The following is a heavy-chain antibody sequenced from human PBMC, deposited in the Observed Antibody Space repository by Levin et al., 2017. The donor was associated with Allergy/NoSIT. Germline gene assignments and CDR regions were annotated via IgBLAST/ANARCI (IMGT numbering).Heavy chain of an antibody. D-gene: IGHD5/OR15-5a*01. CDR1: GFTFSSYE. Sequence: GESLKISCVASGFTFSSYEMNWVRQAPGKGLEWVSYISTSGSTIYYADSVKGRFTISRDNAKNSLYLQMNSLRAEDTAVYYCSLIPSTIRTYYYYSMDVWGQGTTVTVSS. CDR2: ISTSGSTI. J-gene: IGHJ6*02. CDR3: SLIPSTIRTYYYYSMDV. V-gene: IGHV3-48*03.